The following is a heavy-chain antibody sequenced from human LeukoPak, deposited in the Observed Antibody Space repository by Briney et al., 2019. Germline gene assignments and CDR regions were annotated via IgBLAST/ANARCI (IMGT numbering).Heavy chain of an antibody. CDR3: ARGRYCSSTSCYSPYYYYMDV. CDR1: GGTFSSYA. Sequence: ASVKVSCKASGGTFSSYAISWVRQAPGQGLEWMGGIIPIFGTANYAQKFQGRVTITADESTSTAYMELSSLRSEDTAVYYCARGRYCSSTSCYSPYYYYMDVWGKGTTVTVSS. CDR2: IIPIFGTA. D-gene: IGHD2-2*01. J-gene: IGHJ6*03. V-gene: IGHV1-69*01.